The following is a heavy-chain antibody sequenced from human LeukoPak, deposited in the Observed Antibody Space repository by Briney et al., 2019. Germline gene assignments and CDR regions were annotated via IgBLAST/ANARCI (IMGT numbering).Heavy chain of an antibody. D-gene: IGHD3-16*01. J-gene: IGHJ5*02. Sequence: ASVKVSCKASGYTFTSYGISWVRQAPGQGLEWMGWISAYNGNTNYAQKLQGRVTMTTDTSTSTAYMELRSLRSDDTAVYYCARGREIGGPPNPPPASWAQATLATSSS. CDR3: ARGREIGGPPNPPPAS. CDR1: GYTFTSYG. V-gene: IGHV1-18*01. CDR2: ISAYNGNT.